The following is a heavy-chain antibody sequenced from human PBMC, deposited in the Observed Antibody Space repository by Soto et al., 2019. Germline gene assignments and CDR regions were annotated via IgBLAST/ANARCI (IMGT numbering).Heavy chain of an antibody. CDR1: GYTFTSYG. V-gene: IGHV1-18*01. CDR3: ARVKERVLWFGELLVNWFYP. Sequence: QVQLVQSGAEVKKPGASVKVSCKASGYTFTSYGISWVRQAPGQGLEWMGWISAYNGNTNYAQKLQGRVTMTTDTATGPGYMDLRSLRSDDTAVYYCARVKERVLWFGELLVNWFYPWGQGTLVPGSS. D-gene: IGHD3-10*01. J-gene: IGHJ5*02. CDR2: ISAYNGNT.